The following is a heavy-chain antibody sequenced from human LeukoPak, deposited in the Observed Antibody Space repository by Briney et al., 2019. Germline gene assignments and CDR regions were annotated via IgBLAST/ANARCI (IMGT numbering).Heavy chain of an antibody. CDR1: GFTFSSYS. V-gene: IGHV3-21*01. CDR3: ARDLVPNFGPFDY. D-gene: IGHD3-16*01. J-gene: IGHJ4*02. Sequence: GGSPRLSCAASGFTFSSYSMNWVRQAPGKGLEWVSSISSSSSYIYYADSVKGRFTISRDNAKNSLYLQMNSLRAEDTAVYYCARDLVPNFGPFDYWGQGTLVTVSS. CDR2: ISSSSSYI.